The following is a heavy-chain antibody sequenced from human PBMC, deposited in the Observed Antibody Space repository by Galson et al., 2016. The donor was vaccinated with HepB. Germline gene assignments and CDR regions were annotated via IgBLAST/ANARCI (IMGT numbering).Heavy chain of an antibody. CDR2: TKNKANDYTT. Sequence: SLRLSCAASGFTFNDHHMDWVRQAPGKGLEWVGRTKNKANDYTTNYAASVKGRFTISRGDSKHSLYLQMNSLKTEDTAVYYCVRDNPYGLDNWGQGALVTVSS. J-gene: IGHJ4*02. V-gene: IGHV3-72*01. CDR1: GFTFNDHH. D-gene: IGHD3-10*01. CDR3: VRDNPYGLDN.